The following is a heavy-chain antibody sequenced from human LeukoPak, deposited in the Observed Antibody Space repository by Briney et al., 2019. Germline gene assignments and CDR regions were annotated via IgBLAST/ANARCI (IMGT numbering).Heavy chain of an antibody. D-gene: IGHD4-23*01. CDR3: ARDPTTVVTPDDY. J-gene: IGHJ4*02. V-gene: IGHV1-69*04. Sequence: SVKVSFKASGGTFSIYAISWVRQAPGQGLEWMGRIIPILGIANYAQKFQGRVTITADKSTSTAYMELSSLRSEDTAVYYCARDPTTVVTPDDYWGQGTLVTVSS. CDR2: IIPILGIA. CDR1: GGTFSIYA.